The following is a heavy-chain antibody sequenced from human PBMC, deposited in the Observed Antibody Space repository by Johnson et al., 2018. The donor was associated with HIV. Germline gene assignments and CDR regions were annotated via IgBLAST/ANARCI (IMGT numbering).Heavy chain of an antibody. V-gene: IGHV3-30*02. D-gene: IGHD3-3*01. J-gene: IGHJ3*02. CDR1: GFTFSSYG. CDR2: IRYDGSNK. CDR3: AKGGPVLQFLEWLPGRAFDI. Sequence: VQLVESGGGVVQPGGSLRLSCAASGFTFSSYGMHWVRQAPGKGLEWVAFIRYDGSNKYYADSVKGRFTISRDNSKNTLYQQMNSLRAEDTAVYYCAKGGPVLQFLEWLPGRAFDIWGQGTMVTVSS.